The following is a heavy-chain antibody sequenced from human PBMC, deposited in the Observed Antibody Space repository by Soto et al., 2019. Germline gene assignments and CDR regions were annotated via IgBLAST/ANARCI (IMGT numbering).Heavy chain of an antibody. CDR2: INPKSGGT. J-gene: IGHJ6*02. CDR1: GYSFTDYH. V-gene: IGHV1-2*04. D-gene: IGHD2-8*01. Sequence: GASVKVSCKASGYSFTDYHIHWVRQAPGQGLEWLGRINPKSGGTSTAQKFQGWVTMTRDRSISTVYMELTRLRSDDTAVYFCARGHSTDCSNGVCSFFYNHEMAVWGQGTTVTVSS. CDR3: ARGHSTDCSNGVCSFFYNHEMAV.